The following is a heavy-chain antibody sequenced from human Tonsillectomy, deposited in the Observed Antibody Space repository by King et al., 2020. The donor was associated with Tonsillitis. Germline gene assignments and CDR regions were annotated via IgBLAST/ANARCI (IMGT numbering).Heavy chain of an antibody. CDR3: ARESLASEYSSSWYEAFDY. CDR2: ISYDGSNK. J-gene: IGHJ4*02. CDR1: GFTFSSYP. V-gene: IGHV3-30*04. Sequence: VQLVESGGGVVQPGRFLRLSCAASGFTFSSYPMHWVRQAPGKGLEWVAVISYDGSNKYYADSVKGRFTISRDNSKNTLFLQMSSLRAEDTAVYYCARESLASEYSSSWYEAFDYWGQGTLATVSS. D-gene: IGHD6-13*01.